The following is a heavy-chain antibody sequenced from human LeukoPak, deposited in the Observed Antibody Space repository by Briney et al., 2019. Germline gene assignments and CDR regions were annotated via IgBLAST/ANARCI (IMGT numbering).Heavy chain of an antibody. V-gene: IGHV1-2*06. CDR1: GYTFTGYY. J-gene: IGHJ3*02. CDR2: INPNSGGT. D-gene: IGHD3-10*01. CDR3: ASAENAMVRGVRGYAFDI. Sequence: ASVKVSCKASGYTFTGYYMHWVRQAPGQGLEWMGRINPNSGGTNYAQKFQGRVTMTRDTSISTAYMELSRLRSDDTAMYYCASAENAMVRGVRGYAFDIWGQGTMVTVSS.